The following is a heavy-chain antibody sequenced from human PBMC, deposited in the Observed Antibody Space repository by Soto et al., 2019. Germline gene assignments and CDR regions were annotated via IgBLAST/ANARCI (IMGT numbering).Heavy chain of an antibody. J-gene: IGHJ4*02. CDR2: INPNTGGT. D-gene: IGHD6-19*01. CDR1: GYTFTDYY. CDR3: ARAPTSAPLYRSGRLEY. V-gene: IGHV1-2*04. Sequence: ASVKVSCKASGYTFTDYYIHWVRQAPGQGLEWMGWINPNTGGTNYAQKFEGWVTMTRDTSVSTAYMEANRLRSDDTAVYYCARAPTSAPLYRSGRLEYWGQGTLVTVSS.